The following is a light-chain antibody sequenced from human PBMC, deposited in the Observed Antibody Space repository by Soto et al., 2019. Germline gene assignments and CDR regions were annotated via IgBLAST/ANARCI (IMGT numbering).Light chain of an antibody. V-gene: IGKV1-5*01. CDR1: QSISSW. CDR2: DAS. J-gene: IGKJ1*01. CDR3: QQYNSNLWT. Sequence: DIQMTQSPSTLSASVGDRVTITCRASQSISSWLAWYQQKPGKAPKLLIYDASSLESGVPSRFSGSGSGTEFTLTISSLQPDDFATYYCQQYNSNLWTFRQGTKVEIK.